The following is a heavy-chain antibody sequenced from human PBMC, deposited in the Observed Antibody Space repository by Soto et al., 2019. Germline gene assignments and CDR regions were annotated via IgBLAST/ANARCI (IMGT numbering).Heavy chain of an antibody. Sequence: QVQLQESGPGLVKPSETLSLTCTVSGGSISSYYWSWIRQPPVKGLEWIGYIYYSGSTNYNPYLKSRVTISVDTSKNQFSLKLSSVTAADTAVYYCERAYCSGSSCYYADLWGRGTLVTVSS. CDR3: ERAYCSGSSCYYADL. J-gene: IGHJ2*01. CDR2: IYYSGST. CDR1: GGSISSYY. D-gene: IGHD2-15*01. V-gene: IGHV4-59*08.